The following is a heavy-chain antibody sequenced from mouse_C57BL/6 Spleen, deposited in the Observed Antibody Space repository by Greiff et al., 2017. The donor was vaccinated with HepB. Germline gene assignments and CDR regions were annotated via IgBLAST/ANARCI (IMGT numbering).Heavy chain of an antibody. CDR3: ARQGERRYFDV. V-gene: IGHV5-6*01. CDR1: GFTFSSYG. Sequence: EVMLVESGGDLVKPGGSLKLSCAASGFTFSSYGMSWVRQTPDKRLEWVATISSGGSYTYYPDSVKGRFTISRDNAKNTLYLQTSSLKSEDTAMYYCARQGERRYFDVWGTGTTVTVSS. J-gene: IGHJ1*03. CDR2: ISSGGSYT.